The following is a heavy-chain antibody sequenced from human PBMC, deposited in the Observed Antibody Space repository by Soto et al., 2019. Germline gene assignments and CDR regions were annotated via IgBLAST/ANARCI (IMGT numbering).Heavy chain of an antibody. CDR2: ISYDGSIK. V-gene: IGHV3-30*03. D-gene: IGHD3-16*01. Sequence: GGSLRLSCAASGFTFSSYGMHWVRQAPGKGLEWVAVISYDGSIKYYADSVKGRFTISRDNSKNTLYLQMNSLRAEDTAVYYCTRDRFGGTNWFDPWGQGTLVTVSS. CDR1: GFTFSSYG. CDR3: TRDRFGGTNWFDP. J-gene: IGHJ5*02.